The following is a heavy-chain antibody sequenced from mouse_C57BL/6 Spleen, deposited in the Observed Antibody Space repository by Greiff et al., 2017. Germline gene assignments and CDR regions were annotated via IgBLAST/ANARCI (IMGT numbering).Heavy chain of an antibody. CDR1: GYTFTNYW. V-gene: IGHV1-63*01. CDR2: IYPGGGYT. CDR3: ARRGSTMVTTGYFDY. J-gene: IGHJ2*01. D-gene: IGHD2-2*01. Sequence: VQLQESGAELVRPGTSVKMSCKASGYTFTNYWIGWAKQRPGHGLEWIGDIYPGGGYTNYNEKLKGKATLTADKASSTAYMQFSSLTSEDAAIYYCARRGSTMVTTGYFDYWGQGTTLTVSS.